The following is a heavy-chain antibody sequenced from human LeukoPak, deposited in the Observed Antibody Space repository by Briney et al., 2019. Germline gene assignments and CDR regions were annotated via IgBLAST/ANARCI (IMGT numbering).Heavy chain of an antibody. V-gene: IGHV3-53*01. D-gene: IGHD6-13*01. CDR2: IHSGGNT. J-gene: IGHJ4*02. CDR1: GLTVRSNY. CDR3: ARCDTSRWNGIDF. Sequence: GGSLRLSCAASGLTVRSNYMGWVRQAPGKGLEWVSVIHSGGNTYYVDCVKGRFTISRDNSRNTMDLQMNSLRAEDTAVYYCARCDTSRWNGIDFWGQGTLVTVSS.